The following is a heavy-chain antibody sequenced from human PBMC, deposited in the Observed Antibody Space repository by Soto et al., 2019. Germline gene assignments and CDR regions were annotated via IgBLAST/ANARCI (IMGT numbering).Heavy chain of an antibody. Sequence: EASVKVSCKASGYTFTGYYMHWVRQAPGQGLEWMGWINPNSGGTNYAQKFQGRVTMTRDTSISTAYMELSRLRSDDTAVYYCAGDGDPSYGDYYYGMDVWGQGTTVTVSS. V-gene: IGHV1-2*02. D-gene: IGHD5-18*01. CDR3: AGDGDPSYGDYYYGMDV. J-gene: IGHJ6*02. CDR1: GYTFTGYY. CDR2: INPNSGGT.